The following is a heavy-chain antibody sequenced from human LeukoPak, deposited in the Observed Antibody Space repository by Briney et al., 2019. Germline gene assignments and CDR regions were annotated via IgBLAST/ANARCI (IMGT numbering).Heavy chain of an antibody. CDR1: GYTFTSYD. D-gene: IGHD6-19*01. CDR3: ARVSRYSSGWYLLCAYYYYMDV. CDR2: MNPNCGNT. J-gene: IGHJ6*03. Sequence: ASVKVSCKASGYTFTSYDINWVRQATGQGLEWMGWMNPNCGNTGYAQKFQGRVTITRDKSTSTAYMELSSLRSEDTAVYYCARVSRYSSGWYLLCAYYYYMDVWGKGTTVTVSS. V-gene: IGHV1-8*03.